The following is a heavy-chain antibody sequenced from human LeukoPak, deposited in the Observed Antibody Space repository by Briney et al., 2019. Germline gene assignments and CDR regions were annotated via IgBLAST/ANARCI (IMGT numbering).Heavy chain of an antibody. D-gene: IGHD3-10*01. Sequence: GASVKVSCKASGYTFTAYYLHWVRQAPGQGLEWMGWIHPNSGGTNCAQNFQGRVSMTTDTSISTVYMELSRLRSDDTAVYYCARDYYGSGTYYKDYWGQGTLVTVSS. CDR1: GYTFTAYY. J-gene: IGHJ4*02. V-gene: IGHV1-2*02. CDR3: ARDYYGSGTYYKDY. CDR2: IHPNSGGT.